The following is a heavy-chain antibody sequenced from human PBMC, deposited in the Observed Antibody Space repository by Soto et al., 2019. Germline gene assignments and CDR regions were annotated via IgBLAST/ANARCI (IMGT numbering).Heavy chain of an antibody. CDR1: GFRFSNYG. CDR2: IVADGTGL. CDR3: QRDDDLPDHGLNH. J-gene: IGHJ5*02. Sequence: QVQLVESGGGVVQPGRSLRLSCAASGFRFSNYGMHWVRQAPGKGLEWLAVIVADGTGLHYADSVRGRFTISRDNSKNPLYLQLNSLRADDTPIYFYQRDDDLPDHGLNHWRQGPLVTVS. V-gene: IGHV3-33*01.